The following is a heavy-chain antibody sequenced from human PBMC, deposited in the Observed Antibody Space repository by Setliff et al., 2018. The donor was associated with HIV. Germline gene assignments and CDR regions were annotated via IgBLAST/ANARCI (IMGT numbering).Heavy chain of an antibody. CDR1: GYTFIHYD. CDR2: MNPGTGNT. D-gene: IGHD6-19*01. Sequence: ASVKVSCKTSGYTFIHYDVNWVRQAPGKGLEWMGWMNPGTGNTGYAEKSQGRVSMTRDTSTNTAYMELRSLRFDDTAVYYCARPGLTSGWYVYYFDSWGQGTLVTVSS. J-gene: IGHJ4*02. CDR3: ARPGLTSGWYVYYFDS. V-gene: IGHV1-8*02.